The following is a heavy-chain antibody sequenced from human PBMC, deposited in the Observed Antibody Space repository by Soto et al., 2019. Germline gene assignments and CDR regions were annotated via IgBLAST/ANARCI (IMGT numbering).Heavy chain of an antibody. V-gene: IGHV4-31*03. CDR1: GGSISSSSYY. D-gene: IGHD3-22*01. CDR3: ARSMINYYFDY. CDR2: IYYSEST. J-gene: IGHJ4*02. Sequence: SETLSLTCTASGGSISSSSYYWGWIRQPPGKGPEWIGYIYYSESTYYNPSLKSRVTISVDTSKNQFSLKLSSVTAADTAVYYCARSMINYYFDYWGQGTLVTVSS.